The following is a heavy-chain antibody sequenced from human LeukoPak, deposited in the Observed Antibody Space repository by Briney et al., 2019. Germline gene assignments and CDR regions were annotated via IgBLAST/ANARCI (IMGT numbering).Heavy chain of an antibody. CDR2: ISYDGSNK. Sequence: PGGSLRLSCAASGFTFSSYAMSWVRQAPGKGLEWVAVISYDGSNKYYADSVKGRFTISRDNSKNTLYLQMDSLRAEDTAVYYCAYDVGYWGQGTLVTVSS. CDR1: GFTFSSYA. D-gene: IGHD5-12*01. V-gene: IGHV3-30*03. CDR3: AYDVGY. J-gene: IGHJ4*02.